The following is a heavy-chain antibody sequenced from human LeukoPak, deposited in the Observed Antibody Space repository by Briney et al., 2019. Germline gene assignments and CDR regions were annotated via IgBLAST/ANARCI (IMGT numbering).Heavy chain of an antibody. J-gene: IGHJ4*02. V-gene: IGHV1-2*02. CDR1: GYTFTGYY. CDR2: INPNSGGT. CDR3: ARAPYYYSSDSFLKQENKYYFD. D-gene: IGHD3-10*01. Sequence: ASVKVSCKASGYTFTGYYMHWVRQAPGQGLEWMGWINPNSGGTNYAQKLQGRITMTRDTSTTTFYMDLSSLSSEDTAVYYCARAPYYYSSDSFLKQENKYYFDFGAREPWSPSPQ.